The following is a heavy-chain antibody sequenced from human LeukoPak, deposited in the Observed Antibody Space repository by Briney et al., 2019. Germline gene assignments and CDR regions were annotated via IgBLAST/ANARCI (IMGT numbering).Heavy chain of an antibody. CDR3: AREYSGSNWWFDP. V-gene: IGHV1-18*01. J-gene: IGHJ5*02. CDR1: GYTFNSYG. CDR2: MSADNGNT. Sequence: ASVKVSCKASGYTFNSYGISWVRQAPGQGLEWMGWMSADNGNTNYAQKLQGRVTMTTDTSTSTACMELRSLRSDDTAVYYCAREYSGSNWWFDPWGQGTLVTVSS. D-gene: IGHD1-26*01.